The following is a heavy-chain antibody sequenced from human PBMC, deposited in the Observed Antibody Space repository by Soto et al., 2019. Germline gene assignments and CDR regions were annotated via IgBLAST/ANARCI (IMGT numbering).Heavy chain of an antibody. J-gene: IGHJ6*02. CDR3: ASAGYCSSTSCSKGEYFNGMDV. Sequence: QVQLVQSGAEVKKPGASVKVSCKASGYTFTSYGISWVRQAPGQGLEWMGWISAYNGNTNYAQKLQGRVTMTTDTSTSTAYMELRSLRSDDTAVYYCASAGYCSSTSCSKGEYFNGMDVWGQGTTVTVSS. D-gene: IGHD2-2*01. CDR2: ISAYNGNT. CDR1: GYTFTSYG. V-gene: IGHV1-18*01.